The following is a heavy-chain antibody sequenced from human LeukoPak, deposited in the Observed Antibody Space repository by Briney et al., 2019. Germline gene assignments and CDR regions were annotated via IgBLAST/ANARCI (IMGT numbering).Heavy chain of an antibody. D-gene: IGHD7-27*01. CDR1: GFTFSTYA. CDR3: ARVLTDYYYYYYGMDV. V-gene: IGHV3-23*01. J-gene: IGHJ6*02. Sequence: GGSLRLSCAASGFTFSTYAVNWVRQAPGKGLEWVSTISGSGDSTYYADSVKGRFTISRDNSKDTLYLQMSSVRVDDTAVYYCARVLTDYYYYYYGMDVWGQGTTVTVSS. CDR2: ISGSGDST.